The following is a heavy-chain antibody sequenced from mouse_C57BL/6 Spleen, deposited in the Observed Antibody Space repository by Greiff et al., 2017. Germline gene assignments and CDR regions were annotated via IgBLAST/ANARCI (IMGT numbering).Heavy chain of an antibody. CDR3: AAGNDAGDYFGD. Sequence: EVQLEESGPELVKPGASVKMSCKASGYTFTGYNMHWVKQRHGKSLEWIGYINPTNGGTSYNQKFKSKATLTVNKSSSTAYMELRSLTSEDSAVYDCAAGNDAGDYFGDWGKVTTLTVAS. J-gene: IGHJ2*01. V-gene: IGHV1-22*01. CDR2: INPTNGGT. D-gene: IGHD2-2*01. CDR1: GYTFTGYN.